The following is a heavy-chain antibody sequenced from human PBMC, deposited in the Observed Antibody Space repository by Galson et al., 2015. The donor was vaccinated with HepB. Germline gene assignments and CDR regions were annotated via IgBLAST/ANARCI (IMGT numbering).Heavy chain of an antibody. CDR2: IYYSGST. J-gene: IGHJ1*01. CDR3: ATETREYMGPGRIQH. D-gene: IGHD2/OR15-2a*01. CDR1: GGSISSGGYY. V-gene: IGHV4-31*03. Sequence: TLSLTCTVSGGSISSGGYYWSWIRQHPGKGLEWIGYIYYSGSTHYNPSLKSRVTISVDTSKNHFSLKLSSVTAADTAVYYCATETREYMGPGRIQHWGQGTLVTVSS.